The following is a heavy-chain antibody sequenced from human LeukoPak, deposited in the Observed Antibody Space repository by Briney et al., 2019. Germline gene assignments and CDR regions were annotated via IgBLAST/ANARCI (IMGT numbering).Heavy chain of an antibody. CDR2: IYYSGST. J-gene: IGHJ4*02. Sequence: PSETLSLTCTVSGGSISSYYWGWIRQPPGKGLEWIGSIYYSGSTYYNPSLKSRVTISVDTSKNQFSLKLSSVTAADTAVYYCARGQSSGWYEDYWGQGTLVTVSS. V-gene: IGHV4-39*07. CDR1: GGSISSYY. D-gene: IGHD6-19*01. CDR3: ARGQSSGWYEDY.